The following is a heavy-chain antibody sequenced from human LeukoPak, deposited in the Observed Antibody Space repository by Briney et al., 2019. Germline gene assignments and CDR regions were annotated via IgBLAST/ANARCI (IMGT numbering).Heavy chain of an antibody. D-gene: IGHD3-22*01. CDR3: AKDRKPAYDSSGYYPSDAFDI. Sequence: PGGSLRLSCAASGSTFSSYAMSWVRQAPGKGLEWVSAISGSGGSTYYADSVKGRFTISRDNSKNTLYLQMNSLRAEDTAVYYCAKDRKPAYDSSGYYPSDAFDIWGQGTMVTVSS. V-gene: IGHV3-23*01. CDR2: ISGSGGST. CDR1: GSTFSSYA. J-gene: IGHJ3*02.